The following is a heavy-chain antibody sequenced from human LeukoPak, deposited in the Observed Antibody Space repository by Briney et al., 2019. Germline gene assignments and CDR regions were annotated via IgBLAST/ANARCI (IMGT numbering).Heavy chain of an antibody. V-gene: IGHV4-31*03. Sequence: PSETLSLTCTVSGGSISSGGYYWTWIRQHPGKGLVWIGYIYYSGSTYYNSGGTYYNPSLKSRVAISVDTSKNQFSLKLSSVTAADTAVYYCARAGSGAAGLFDYWGQGTLVTVSS. J-gene: IGHJ4*02. CDR3: ARAGSGAAGLFDY. CDR2: IYYSGSTYYNSGGT. D-gene: IGHD6-13*01. CDR1: GGSISSGGYY.